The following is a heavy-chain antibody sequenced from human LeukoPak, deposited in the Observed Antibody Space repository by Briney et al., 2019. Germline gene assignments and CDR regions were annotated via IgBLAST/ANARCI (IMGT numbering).Heavy chain of an antibody. V-gene: IGHV3-23*01. CDR1: GFTFSSYA. CDR2: ISDSGDYT. D-gene: IGHD5-24*01. J-gene: IGHJ4*02. Sequence: GGSLRLSCAGSGFTFSSYAMSWVRQAPGKGLEWVSAISDSGDYTYYADSVKGRFTISRDNSKNTLYLHMNSLRAEDTAVYYCAKRGMTTIKEGFDYWGQGTLVTVSS. CDR3: AKRGMTTIKEGFDY.